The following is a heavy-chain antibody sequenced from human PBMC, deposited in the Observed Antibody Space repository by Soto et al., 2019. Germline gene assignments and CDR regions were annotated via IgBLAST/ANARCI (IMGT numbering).Heavy chain of an antibody. CDR1: GFTFRTFA. Sequence: GGSLRLSCAASGFTFRTFAMHWVRQVPGKGLEWVAVISNDGSIKYFLDSVKGRFTISRDNSNNTLSLQMDSLRAEDTAVYYCARDKKPFNWSPSILKSYYYGMDVWGQGTTVTVSS. CDR2: ISNDGSIK. V-gene: IGHV3-30-3*01. J-gene: IGHJ6*02. D-gene: IGHD1-1*01. CDR3: ARDKKPFNWSPSILKSYYYGMDV.